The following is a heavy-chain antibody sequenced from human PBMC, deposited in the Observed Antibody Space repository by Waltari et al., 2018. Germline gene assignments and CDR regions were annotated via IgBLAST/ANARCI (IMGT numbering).Heavy chain of an antibody. CDR3: ARPLPVGGYYWDL. D-gene: IGHD3-22*01. V-gene: IGHV4-34*01. Sequence: QVQLQLWGAGLLKPSETLSLTCAVYGAYFSDYYWTWLRPPPGMGLEWMGEIKHTGNTNYNPSLKSRVTLSIDTSKSQISLNLRSVTAADTAVYYCARPLPVGGYYWDLWAQGTLVTVSS. J-gene: IGHJ5*02. CDR2: IKHTGNT. CDR1: GAYFSDYY.